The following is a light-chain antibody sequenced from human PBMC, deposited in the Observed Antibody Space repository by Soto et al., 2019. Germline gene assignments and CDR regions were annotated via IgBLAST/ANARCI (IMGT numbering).Light chain of an antibody. V-gene: IGLV1-47*01. Sequence: QSVLTQPPSASGTPGQRVTISCSGSSSNIESNYVYWFQQLPGTAPKLLVYRSNHRPSGVPDRFTGSKSGTSASLAISGLRSDDEAEYYCAAWDASLSGLVFGGGTKLTVL. CDR1: SSNIESNY. CDR3: AAWDASLSGLV. J-gene: IGLJ2*01. CDR2: RSN.